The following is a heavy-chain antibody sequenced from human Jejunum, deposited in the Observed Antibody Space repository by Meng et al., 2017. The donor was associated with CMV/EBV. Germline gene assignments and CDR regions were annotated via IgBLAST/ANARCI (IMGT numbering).Heavy chain of an antibody. CDR2: IYHSGRT. D-gene: IGHD4-17*01. Sequence: QVQPQESGPGLVKPSGTLSLTCDVSGGSIRNCQWWSWVRQAPGKGLEWIGEIYHSGRTNYNPSVKSRVSMSVDKSQNHFSLRLSSVTAADTAVYYCTTLYGDSISWGQGTLVTVSS. J-gene: IGHJ4*02. CDR3: TTLYGDSIS. CDR1: GGSIRNCQW. V-gene: IGHV4-4*02.